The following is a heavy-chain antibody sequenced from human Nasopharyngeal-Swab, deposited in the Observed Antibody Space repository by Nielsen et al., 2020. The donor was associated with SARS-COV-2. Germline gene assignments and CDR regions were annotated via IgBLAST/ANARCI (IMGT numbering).Heavy chain of an antibody. CDR2: VHFLGST. CDR3: AILSSGWPRRFDY. J-gene: IGHJ4*02. Sequence: SETLSLTCTVSGGSISSYYWNWIRQPPGKGLEWIGYVHFLGSTNYNPSLKSRVTISVDTSKNQFSLRLSSVTAADTAVYYCAILSSGWPRRFDYWGQGTLVTVSS. CDR1: GGSISSYY. V-gene: IGHV4-59*08. D-gene: IGHD6-19*01.